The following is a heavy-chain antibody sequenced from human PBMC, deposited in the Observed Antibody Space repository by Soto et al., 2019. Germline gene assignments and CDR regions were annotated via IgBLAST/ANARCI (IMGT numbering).Heavy chain of an antibody. V-gene: IGHV5-51*01. D-gene: IGHD2-21*01. CDR2: IYPGDSNT. Sequence: PGESLKISCKGSGYRFTTYWIGWVRQMPGKGLEWMGLIYPGDSNTRFSPSFQGQVTISVDMSISTAYLQWSSLRVSDTAMYYCARQAYQYETNSFGYWGQGTLVTVSS. CDR1: GYRFTTYW. J-gene: IGHJ4*02. CDR3: ARQAYQYETNSFGY.